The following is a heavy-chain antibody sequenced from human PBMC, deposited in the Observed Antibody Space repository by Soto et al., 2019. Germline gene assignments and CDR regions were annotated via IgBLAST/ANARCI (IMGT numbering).Heavy chain of an antibody. CDR3: ARVEMATAYYFDC. CDR1: GGSISSGGYY. V-gene: IGHV4-31*03. D-gene: IGHD5-18*01. J-gene: IGHJ4*02. CDR2: IYYSGTT. Sequence: SETLSLTCTVSGGSISSGGYYWSWIRQHPGKGLEWIGYIYYSGTTHYNPSLKSRVTISVDTSESQFSLKLNSVTAADTAVYYCARVEMATAYYFDCWGQGTLVTVSS.